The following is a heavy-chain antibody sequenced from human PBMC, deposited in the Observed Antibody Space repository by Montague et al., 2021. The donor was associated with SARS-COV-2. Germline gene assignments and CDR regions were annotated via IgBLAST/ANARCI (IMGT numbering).Heavy chain of an antibody. V-gene: IGHV4-34*01. CDR3: ARGLQRVVPGVLGVGPYYYYYYMDV. CDR2: INHSGST. J-gene: IGHJ6*03. D-gene: IGHD2-2*01. CDR1: GGSFIGYY. Sequence: SETLSLTCAVYGGSFIGYYWSWIRQQPGTELECVGGINHSGSTKYNPSLKSRVTISVDTSKNQFSLKLSSVTAADTAVYYCARGLQRVVPGVLGVGPYYYYYYMDVWGKGTTVTVSS.